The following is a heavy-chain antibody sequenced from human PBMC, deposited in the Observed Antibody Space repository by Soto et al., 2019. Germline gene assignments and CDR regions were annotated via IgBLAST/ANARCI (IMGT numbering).Heavy chain of an antibody. CDR1: GGSVISGSYY. V-gene: IGHV4-61*01. J-gene: IGHJ6*02. D-gene: IGHD5-12*01. Sequence: AETLSLTCTVSGGSVISGSYYWSCIRQPPGKGLEWIGYIYYSGSTNYNPSLKSRVTISVDTSKNQFSLKLSSVTAADTAVYYCARDLRKRNIVATIISPYGMDVWGQGTTVTVSS. CDR2: IYYSGST. CDR3: ARDLRKRNIVATIISPYGMDV.